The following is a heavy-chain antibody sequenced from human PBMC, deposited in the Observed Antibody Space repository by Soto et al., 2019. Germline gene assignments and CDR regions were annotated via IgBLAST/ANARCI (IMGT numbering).Heavy chain of an antibody. Sequence: QVQLVESGGGVVQPGRSLRLSCAASGFTFSSYGMHWVRQAPGKGLEWVAVISYDGSNKYYADSVKGRFTISRDNSKNALYLQRNSRRAEDTAVYYCAKDLWAPGYGWWGPLPLRSYYYGMDVWGQGTTVTVSS. V-gene: IGHV3-30*18. CDR2: ISYDGSNK. J-gene: IGHJ6*02. CDR1: GFTFSSYG. CDR3: AKDLWAPGYGWWGPLPLRSYYYGMDV. D-gene: IGHD2-15*01.